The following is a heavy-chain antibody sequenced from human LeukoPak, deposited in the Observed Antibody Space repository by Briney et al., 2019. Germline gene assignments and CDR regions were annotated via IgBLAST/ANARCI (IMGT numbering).Heavy chain of an antibody. CDR1: EFIFSPYA. V-gene: IGHV3-30*18. J-gene: IGHJ4*02. D-gene: IGHD1-26*01. CDR3: AKVAYSGSYLDY. Sequence: KAGGSLRLSCAASEFIFSPYAMHWVRQAPGKGLEWVALISYDGSNYYYADSVKGRFTISRDNSKNTLYLQMNSLRAEDTAVYYCAKVAYSGSYLDYWGQGTLVTVSS. CDR2: ISYDGSNY.